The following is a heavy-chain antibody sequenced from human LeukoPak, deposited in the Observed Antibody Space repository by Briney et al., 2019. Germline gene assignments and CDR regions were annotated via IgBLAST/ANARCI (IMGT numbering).Heavy chain of an antibody. V-gene: IGHV4-39*01. CDR1: GGSISSGSYY. CDR2: IYYSGST. CDR3: ARHDYGDYGGVDY. J-gene: IGHJ4*02. Sequence: SQTLSLTCTVSGGSISSGSYYWGWIRQPPGKGLEWIGSIYYSGSTYYNPSLKSRVTISVDTSKNQFSLKLSSVTAADTAVYYCARHDYGDYGGVDYWGQGTLVTVSS. D-gene: IGHD4-17*01.